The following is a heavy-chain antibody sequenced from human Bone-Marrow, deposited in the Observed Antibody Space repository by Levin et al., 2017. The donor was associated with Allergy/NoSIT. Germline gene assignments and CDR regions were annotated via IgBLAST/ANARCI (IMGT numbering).Heavy chain of an antibody. CDR1: GYTFTAYY. Sequence: GESLKISCEASGYTFTAYYMHWVRQAPGQGLEWMGYIHPNSNVSNYAQKFQGRVTMTRDTSINTAYMELSRLRSDDTAVYYCARDSGARTHKYNYYFAMDVWGQGTTVTVSS. D-gene: IGHD1-14*01. CDR3: ARDSGARTHKYNYYFAMDV. J-gene: IGHJ6*02. V-gene: IGHV1-2*02. CDR2: IHPNSNVS.